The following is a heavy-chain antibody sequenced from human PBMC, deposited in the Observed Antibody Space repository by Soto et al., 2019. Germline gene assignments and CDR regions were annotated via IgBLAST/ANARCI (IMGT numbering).Heavy chain of an antibody. CDR3: ARENVDIVSGLDP. D-gene: IGHD5-12*01. Sequence: PSETLSLTCTVSGGSISSYYWSWIRQPPGKGLEWIGYIYYSGSTNYNPSLKSRVTISVDTSKNQFSLKLSSVTAADTAVYYCARENVDIVSGLDPWGQGTLVTVS. CDR1: GGSISSYY. V-gene: IGHV4-59*01. J-gene: IGHJ5*02. CDR2: IYYSGST.